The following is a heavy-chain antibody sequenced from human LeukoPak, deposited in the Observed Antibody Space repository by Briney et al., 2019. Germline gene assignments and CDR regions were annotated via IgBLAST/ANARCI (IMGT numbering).Heavy chain of an antibody. V-gene: IGHV3-7*01. Sequence: GGSLRLSCAASGFTFSSYWMSWVRQAPGKGLEWVANIKQDGSEKYYVDSVKGRFTISRDNAKNSLYLQMNSLRAEDTAVYYCARGYCSGGSCYSYYYYNYMDVWGKGTTVTVS. CDR2: IKQDGSEK. J-gene: IGHJ6*03. CDR3: ARGYCSGGSCYSYYYYNYMDV. D-gene: IGHD2-15*01. CDR1: GFTFSSYW.